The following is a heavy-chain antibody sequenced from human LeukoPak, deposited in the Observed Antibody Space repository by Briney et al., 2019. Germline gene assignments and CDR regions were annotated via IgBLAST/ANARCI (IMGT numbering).Heavy chain of an antibody. D-gene: IGHD5-18*01. CDR1: GIYFIHAW. CDR3: ATRGYSYLFDY. V-gene: IGHV3-33*08. CDR2: IWYDGSNK. J-gene: IGHJ4*02. Sequence: GGSLRLSCEVSGIYFIHAWFSWVRQAPGKGLEWVAVIWYDGSNKYYADSVKGRFTISRDNSKNTLYLQMNSLRAEDTAVYYCATRGYSYLFDYWGQGTLVTVSS.